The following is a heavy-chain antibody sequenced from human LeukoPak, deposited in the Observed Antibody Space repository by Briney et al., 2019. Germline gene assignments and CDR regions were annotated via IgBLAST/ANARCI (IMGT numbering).Heavy chain of an antibody. Sequence: SETLSLTCTVSGGSISSYYWSWIRQPAGKGLEWIGRIYTSGSTNYNPSLKSQVTMSVDTSKNQFSLQVTSVTAADTAVYSCASHSSDYYGPFDYWGQATLVTVSS. J-gene: IGHJ4*02. D-gene: IGHD6-19*01. CDR1: GGSISSYY. V-gene: IGHV4-4*07. CDR2: IYTSGST. CDR3: ASHSSDYYGPFDY.